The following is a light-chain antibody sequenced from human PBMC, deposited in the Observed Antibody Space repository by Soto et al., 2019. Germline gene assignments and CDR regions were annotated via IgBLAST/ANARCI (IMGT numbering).Light chain of an antibody. Sequence: QSALTQPASVSGSPGQSITISCTGTSRDVGGYNYVSWYHQHPGKAPKLMIYEVSNRPSGVSNRFSGSKSGKTASLTISGLQAEDDGDYYCSSYTGSSTLLFGGGTKLTVL. V-gene: IGLV2-14*01. J-gene: IGLJ2*01. CDR1: SRDVGGYNY. CDR2: EVS. CDR3: SSYTGSSTLL.